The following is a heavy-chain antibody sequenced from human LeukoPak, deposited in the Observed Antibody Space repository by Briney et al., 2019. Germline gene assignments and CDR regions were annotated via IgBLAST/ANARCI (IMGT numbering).Heavy chain of an antibody. Sequence: PETPSLTCTVSGGSISSYYWSWIWQPPGKGLEWIGYISYSGSTNYNPSLKSRVTISVDTSKNQFSLKLRSVTAADTAVYYCARHGSDYSFDYGGPGTGATVSS. D-gene: IGHD3-22*01. CDR2: ISYSGST. CDR1: GGSISSYY. CDR3: ARHGSDYSFDY. J-gene: IGHJ4*02. V-gene: IGHV4-59*08.